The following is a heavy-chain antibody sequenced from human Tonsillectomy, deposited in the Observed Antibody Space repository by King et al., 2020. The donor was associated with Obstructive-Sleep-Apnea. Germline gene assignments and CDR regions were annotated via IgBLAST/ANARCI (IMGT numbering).Heavy chain of an antibody. V-gene: IGHV3-30*18. D-gene: IGHD3-22*01. CDR2: IAYDGSYK. J-gene: IGHJ4*02. CDR1: GFTFRNYG. Sequence: VQLVESGGDVVQPGRSLRLSCAASGFTFRNYGMHWVRQAPGKGLEWVSVIAYDGSYKYYADTVKGRFTISRDNSNNTLYLQMNSLRAEETAVYYCAKALHNYYDSSVLLDWGQGTLVTVSS. CDR3: AKALHNYYDSSVLLD.